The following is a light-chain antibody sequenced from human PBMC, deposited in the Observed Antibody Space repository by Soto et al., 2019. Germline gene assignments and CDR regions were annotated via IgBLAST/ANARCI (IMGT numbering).Light chain of an antibody. CDR1: QGISSW. CDR3: QQADSLHLP. Sequence: DIPMTQSPSSVSASVGDRVIITCRASQGISSWIAWYQQKPGEAPQLLIYAASRLHSGVPSRFSGSGSGTDFTLNISSLQPEDFATYSCQQADSLHLPFGGGTKVEIK. CDR2: AAS. J-gene: IGKJ4*01. V-gene: IGKV1D-12*01.